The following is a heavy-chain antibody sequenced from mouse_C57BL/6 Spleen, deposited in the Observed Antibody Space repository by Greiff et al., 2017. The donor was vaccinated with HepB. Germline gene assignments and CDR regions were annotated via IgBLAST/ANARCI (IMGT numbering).Heavy chain of an antibody. CDR2: INPNNGGT. V-gene: IGHV1-18*01. D-gene: IGHD2-3*01. CDR1: GYTFTDYN. Sequence: VQLQQSGPELVKPGASVKIPCKASGYTFTDYNMDWVKQSHGKSLEWIGDINPNNGGTIYNQKFKGKATVTVDKTSSTAYMDLRSLTAEDTAVYYCARHDGFGYWGQEARVTVSA. J-gene: IGHJ3*01. CDR3: ARHDGFGY.